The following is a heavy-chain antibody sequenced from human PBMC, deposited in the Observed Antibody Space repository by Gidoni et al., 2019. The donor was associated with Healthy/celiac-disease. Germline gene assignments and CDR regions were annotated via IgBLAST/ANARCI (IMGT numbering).Heavy chain of an antibody. J-gene: IGHJ3*02. CDR2: IYYSGST. CDR3: ATNTGGSYDFWAPDI. V-gene: IGHV4-59*01. D-gene: IGHD3-3*01. CDR1: GGSISSYY. Sequence: QVQLQESGPGLVKPSETLSLTCTVPGGSISSYYWSWIRQPPGKGLEWMGYIYYSGSTNYNPSLKSRVTISVDTSKNQFSLKLSSVTAADTAVYYCATNTGGSYDFWAPDIWGQGTMVTVSS.